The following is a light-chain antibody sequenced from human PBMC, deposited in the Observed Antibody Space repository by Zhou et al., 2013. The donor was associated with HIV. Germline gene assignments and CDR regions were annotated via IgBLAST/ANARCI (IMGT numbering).Light chain of an antibody. Sequence: DIQMTQSPSSLSASVGDRVTITCQASQDISNYLNWYQQKPGKAPKLLIYDASNLETGVPSRFSGSGSGTDFTFSISSLQPEDIATYYCQQYDNLSPYTFGLGTKLEIK. V-gene: IGKV1-33*01. CDR3: QQYDNLSPYT. CDR1: QDISNY. CDR2: DAS. J-gene: IGKJ2*01.